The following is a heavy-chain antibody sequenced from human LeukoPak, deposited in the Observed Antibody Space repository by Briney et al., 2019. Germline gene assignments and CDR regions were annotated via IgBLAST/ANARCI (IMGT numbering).Heavy chain of an antibody. V-gene: IGHV4-34*01. CDR3: ARGPYYDSSGYYLDY. CDR2: INHSGST. D-gene: IGHD3-22*01. CDR1: GGSLSGYY. J-gene: IGHJ4*02. Sequence: SETLSLTCAVYGGSLSGYYWSWIRQPPGKGLEWIGEINHSGSTNYNPSLKSRVTISVDTSKNQFSLKLSSVTAADTAVYYCARGPYYDSSGYYLDYWGQGTLVTVSS.